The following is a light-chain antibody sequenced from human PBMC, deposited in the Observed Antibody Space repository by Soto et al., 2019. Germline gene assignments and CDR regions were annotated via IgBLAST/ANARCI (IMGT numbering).Light chain of an antibody. V-gene: IGKV1-5*03. J-gene: IGKJ1*01. CDR1: QSISSW. Sequence: DIQMTQSPSTLSASVGDRVTITCRASQSISSWLAWYQPKPGKAPKLLIYKAYSLESGVPSRFSGSGSGTEFTLTISSLEPDDLATYYCEQYNSYWTFGQGTMVEIK. CDR2: KAY. CDR3: EQYNSYWT.